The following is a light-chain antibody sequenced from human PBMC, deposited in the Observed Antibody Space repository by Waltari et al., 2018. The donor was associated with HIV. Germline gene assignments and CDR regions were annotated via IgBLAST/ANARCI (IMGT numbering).Light chain of an antibody. J-gene: IGLJ2*01. Sequence: QSVVTQSPSASGTPGQSVTISCSGSSSTIGSNNVFWYQHLPGTAPKLLIYRVNQRPSGCPDRSSGSRTGTSACLVISGLRSEDEAVYYCVVWDDSLSGVVFGGGTSLTVL. CDR1: SSTIGSNN. CDR3: VVWDDSLSGVV. V-gene: IGLV1-47*01. CDR2: RVN.